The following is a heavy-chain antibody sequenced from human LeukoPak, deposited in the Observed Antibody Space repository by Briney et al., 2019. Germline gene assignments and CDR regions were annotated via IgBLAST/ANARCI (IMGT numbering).Heavy chain of an antibody. CDR1: GFTFDTYT. V-gene: IGHV3-21*01. J-gene: IGHJ4*02. D-gene: IGHD6-19*01. CDR3: AREPLEALAGTSDY. CDR2: ITASSTAI. Sequence: GGSLRLSCAASGFTFDTYTMNWVRLAPGKGQEWVSSITASSTAIYSADSVKGRFTISRDNAKNFLYLQMNSLRAEDTAVYYCAREPLEALAGTSDYWGQGTLVTVSS.